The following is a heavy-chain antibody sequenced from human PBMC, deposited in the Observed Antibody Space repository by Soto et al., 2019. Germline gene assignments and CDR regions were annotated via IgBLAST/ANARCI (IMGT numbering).Heavy chain of an antibody. V-gene: IGHV3-49*03. J-gene: IGHJ4*02. Sequence: GGSLRLSCTASGFTFGDYAMSWFRQAPGKGLEWVGFIRSKAYGGTTEYAASVKGRFTISRDDSKSIAYLQMNSLKTEDTAVYYCTRESFDWLLYGFDYWGQGTLVTVSS. CDR2: IRSKAYGGTT. CDR3: TRESFDWLLYGFDY. D-gene: IGHD3-9*01. CDR1: GFTFGDYA.